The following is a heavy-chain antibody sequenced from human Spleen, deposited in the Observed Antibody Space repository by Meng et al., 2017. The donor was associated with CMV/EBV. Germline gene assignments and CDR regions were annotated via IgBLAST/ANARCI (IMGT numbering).Heavy chain of an antibody. CDR3: ASGYCSSTSCSYDAFDI. CDR1: GFTFSSYT. D-gene: IGHD2-2*01. Sequence: GGSLRLSCAASGFTFSSYTMNWVRQAPGKGLEWVSYISSSGSTIYYADSVKGRFTISRDNAKNSLYLQMNSLRAEDTAVYYCASGYCSSTSCSYDAFDIWGQGTMVTVSS. CDR2: ISSSGSTI. J-gene: IGHJ3*02. V-gene: IGHV3-48*04.